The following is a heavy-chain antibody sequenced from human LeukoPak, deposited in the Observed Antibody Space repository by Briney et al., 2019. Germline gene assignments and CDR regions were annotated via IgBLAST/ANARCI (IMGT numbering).Heavy chain of an antibody. CDR1: GFTFSSYA. V-gene: IGHV3-30*04. CDR2: ISYDGSDK. CDR3: AKSDTDSGYDVSGY. Sequence: PGGSLRLSCAASGFTFSSYAMYWVRQAPGKGLEWVAVISYDGSDKFYADSVKGRFTISRDSSKNTLYLQMNSLRAEDTAVYYCAKSDTDSGYDVSGYWGQGTLVTVSS. J-gene: IGHJ4*02. D-gene: IGHD5-12*01.